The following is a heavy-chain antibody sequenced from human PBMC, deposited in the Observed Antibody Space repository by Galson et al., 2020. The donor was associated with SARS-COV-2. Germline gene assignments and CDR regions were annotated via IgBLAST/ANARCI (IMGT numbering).Heavy chain of an antibody. V-gene: IGHV5-51*01. J-gene: IGHJ3*02. Sequence: GESLKISCKSSGYTFTNYWIGWVRQMPGKGLEWMGIIYPGDSDTRYSPSFQGQVTIPADKSLSTAYLQWSSLKASDTAMYYCARWPTPFADGFDIWGQGTMVTVSS. CDR1: GYTFTNYW. CDR2: IYPGDSDT. CDR3: ARWPTPFADGFDI. D-gene: IGHD2-15*01.